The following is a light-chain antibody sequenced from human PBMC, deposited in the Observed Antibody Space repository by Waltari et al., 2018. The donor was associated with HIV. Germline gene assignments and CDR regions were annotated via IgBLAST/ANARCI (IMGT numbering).Light chain of an antibody. CDR1: QSFSSN. J-gene: IGKJ1*01. CDR2: GAS. CDR3: QQYNKWPWT. V-gene: IGKV3-15*01. Sequence: IVMTQSPATLSVSPGDRATLSCRASQSFSSNLAGYQQEPGRAPRLLIYGASTRATGIPARFSGSGSGTEFTLTISSLQSEDFAVYYCQQYNKWPWTFGQGTKVEIK.